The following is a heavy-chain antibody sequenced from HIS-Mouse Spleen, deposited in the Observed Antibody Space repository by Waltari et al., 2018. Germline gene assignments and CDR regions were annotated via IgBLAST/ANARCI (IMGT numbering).Heavy chain of an antibody. CDR3: AREIPYSSSWYDWYFDL. J-gene: IGHJ2*01. CDR1: GGSISSSRYY. V-gene: IGHV4-39*07. D-gene: IGHD6-13*01. CDR2: IYYSGRT. Sequence: QLQLQESGPGLVKPSETLSLTCTVSGGSISSSRYYWGWIRQPPGKGLEWIGCIYYSGRTYYNPSLTSRVTISVDTSKNQFSLKLSSVTAADTAVYYCAREIPYSSSWYDWYFDLWGRGTLVTVSS.